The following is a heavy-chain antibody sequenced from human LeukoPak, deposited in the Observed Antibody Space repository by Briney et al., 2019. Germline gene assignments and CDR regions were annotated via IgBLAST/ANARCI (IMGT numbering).Heavy chain of an antibody. J-gene: IGHJ3*01. V-gene: IGHV4-61*08. Sequence: SETLSLTCSVSGVSVSSIDYYWTWIRQPPGKRLEWIGYMYHTGSSNYNLSLKSRVTISVDKSKNQFSLKLTSVTAADTAVYYCVRDQGGTSHRHAFNFGGQGQLVTLSS. CDR1: GVSVSSIDYY. D-gene: IGHD1-26*01. CDR3: VRDQGGTSHRHAFNF. CDR2: MYHTGSS.